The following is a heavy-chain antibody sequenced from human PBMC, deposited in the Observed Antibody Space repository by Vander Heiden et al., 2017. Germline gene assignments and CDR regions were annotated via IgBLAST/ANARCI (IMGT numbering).Heavy chain of an antibody. D-gene: IGHD6-13*01. J-gene: IGHJ6*02. V-gene: IGHV3-21*01. Sequence: EVQLLESGGGLFKPGGLRRLSGAASGFTFSSHRMNWVRQAPGKGLEWVSSISSSSSSISYAASVKGRFTSSRDNAKNSLYLQRNSLRAEETAVYYCARGSGAAAGTGNYYYGMDVWGHVSTVAVSS. CDR2: ISSSSSSI. CDR1: GFTFSSHR. CDR3: ARGSGAAAGTGNYYYGMDV.